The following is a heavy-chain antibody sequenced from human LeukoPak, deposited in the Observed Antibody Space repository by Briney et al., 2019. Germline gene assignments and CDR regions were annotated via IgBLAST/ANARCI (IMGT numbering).Heavy chain of an antibody. V-gene: IGHV4-38-2*02. D-gene: IGHD2-15*01. J-gene: IGHJ4*02. CDR2: IYHSGST. CDR3: AREDPREIRGADY. CDR1: GFIFSSHGM. Sequence: KSGGSLRLSCAASGFIFSSHGMNWVRQAPGKGLEWIGSIYHSGSTYYNPSLKSRVTISVDTSKNQFSLKLSSVTAADTAVYYCAREDPREIRGADYWGQGTLVTVSS.